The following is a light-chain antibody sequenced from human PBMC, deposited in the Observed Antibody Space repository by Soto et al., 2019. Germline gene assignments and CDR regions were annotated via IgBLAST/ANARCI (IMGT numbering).Light chain of an antibody. CDR3: SSYTGSSTPYV. J-gene: IGLJ1*01. Sequence: QSVLTQPASVSGSPGQSITISCTGTSSDIGSYNYVSWYQQHPGKAPKLMIYDVSNRPSGVSNRFSGSKSGNTASLTISGLPADDEADYYCSSYTGSSTPYVFGTGTKLTVL. CDR2: DVS. CDR1: SSDIGSYNY. V-gene: IGLV2-14*01.